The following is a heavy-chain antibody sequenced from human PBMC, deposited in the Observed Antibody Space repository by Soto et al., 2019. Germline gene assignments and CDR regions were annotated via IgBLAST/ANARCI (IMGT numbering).Heavy chain of an antibody. CDR1: GGSITSNY. Sequence: SETLSLTCTVSGGSITSNYWGWIRQPPGKGLEWIGYIYYSGSTNYNPSLKSRVTISADTSRNQFSLKLRSVTAADTAVYYCARDTRYYYGMDVWGQGTTVTVSS. CDR2: IYYSGST. D-gene: IGHD2-15*01. J-gene: IGHJ6*02. V-gene: IGHV4-59*01. CDR3: ARDTRYYYGMDV.